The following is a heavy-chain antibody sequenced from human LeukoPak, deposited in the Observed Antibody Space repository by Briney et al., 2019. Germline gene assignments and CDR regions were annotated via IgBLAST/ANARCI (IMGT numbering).Heavy chain of an antibody. CDR3: AGRAARFFDY. Sequence: SETLSLTCTVSGDSLNSYYWSWIRQPPGEGLQWIGYIFYSGSSNYNASLRSRVAISVDTSKNQLSLKLTSVTAADTAVYYCAGRAARFFDYWGQGIPVTVSS. D-gene: IGHD6-25*01. CDR2: IFYSGSS. J-gene: IGHJ4*02. V-gene: IGHV4-59*01. CDR1: GDSLNSYY.